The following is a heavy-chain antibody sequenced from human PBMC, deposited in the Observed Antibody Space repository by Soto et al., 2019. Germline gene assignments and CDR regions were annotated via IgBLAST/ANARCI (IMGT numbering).Heavy chain of an antibody. J-gene: IGHJ4*02. CDR2: IYSGGST. CDR3: ARGLPSEMATTYFDY. D-gene: IGHD5-12*01. Sequence: GGSLRLSCAASGFTVSSNYMSWVRQAPGKGLEWVSVIYSGGSTYYADSVKGRFTISRHNSKNTLYLQMNSLRAEDTAVYYCARGLPSEMATTYFDYWGQGTLVTVSS. CDR1: GFTVSSNY. V-gene: IGHV3-53*04.